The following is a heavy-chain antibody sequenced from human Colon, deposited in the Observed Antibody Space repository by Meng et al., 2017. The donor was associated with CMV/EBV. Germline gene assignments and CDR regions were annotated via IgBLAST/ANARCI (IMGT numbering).Heavy chain of an antibody. Sequence: ESLKLSCAASGFTLSSFWMSWVRQAPGKGLEWVANIKQDGSEKYYVDSVKGRFTISRDNAKNSLYLQMNSLRAEDTAVYYCATNFRTLHCSSTSCYDLGAFDIWGQGTMVTVS. CDR2: IKQDGSEK. J-gene: IGHJ3*02. CDR3: ATNFRTLHCSSTSCYDLGAFDI. D-gene: IGHD2-2*01. CDR1: GFTLSSFW. V-gene: IGHV3-7*01.